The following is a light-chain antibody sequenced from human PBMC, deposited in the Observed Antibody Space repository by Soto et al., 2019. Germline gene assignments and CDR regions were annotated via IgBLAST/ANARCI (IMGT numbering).Light chain of an antibody. V-gene: IGLV2-8*01. Sequence: QSALTQPPSASGSPGQSVTISCTGTSSDVGGYKYVSWYQQHPGKAPKLMIYEVSKRPSGVPDRFSGSKSGNTASLTVSGLQAEDEADYYCSSFADNNYVFGAGTKLTVL. CDR1: SSDVGGYKY. CDR2: EVS. CDR3: SSFADNNYV. J-gene: IGLJ1*01.